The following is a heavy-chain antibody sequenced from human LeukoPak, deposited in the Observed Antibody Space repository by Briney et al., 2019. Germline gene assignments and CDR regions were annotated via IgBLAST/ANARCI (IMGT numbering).Heavy chain of an antibody. Sequence: GASVKVSCKASGYTFTTYSLAWVRQAPGQSLEWMGWISVNNGGTNYAQSFQDRVTLTRDTSTNTAYLELRGLRSDDTTIIYCATATQPRGYFLHWGQGTLVTVSS. CDR3: ATATQPRGYFLH. CDR2: ISVNNGGT. J-gene: IGHJ1*01. V-gene: IGHV1-18*01. D-gene: IGHD2-2*01. CDR1: GYTFTTYS.